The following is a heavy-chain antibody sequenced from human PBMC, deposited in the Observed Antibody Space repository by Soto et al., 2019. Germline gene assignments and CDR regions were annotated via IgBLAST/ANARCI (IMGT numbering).Heavy chain of an antibody. CDR2: IIPIFGTA. CDR1: GCTFSSYA. V-gene: IGHV1-69*13. CDR3: ASRTIFGVVILDGMEV. D-gene: IGHD3-3*01. J-gene: IGHJ6*01. Sequence: SVKVSCKASGCTFSSYAISWVRQAPGQGLEWMGGIIPIFGTANYAQKFQGRVTITADESTSTAYMELSSLRSEDTAVYYCASRTIFGVVILDGMEVWGQGTTVIVS.